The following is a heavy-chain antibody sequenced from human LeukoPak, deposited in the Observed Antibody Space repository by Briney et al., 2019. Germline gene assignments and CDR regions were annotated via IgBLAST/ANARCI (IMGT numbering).Heavy chain of an antibody. CDR1: GFTFSSYW. Sequence: GGSLRLSCAASGFTFSSYWMHWVRQAPGKGLVWVSRIKSDGNTNYADSVKGRFTISRDDAKNTVSLQMNSLRAEDTGVYYCARAPSESGGYYPEYFRHWGQGTLVTVSS. CDR3: ARAPSESGGYYPEYFRH. D-gene: IGHD3-22*01. CDR2: IKSDGNT. J-gene: IGHJ1*01. V-gene: IGHV3-74*01.